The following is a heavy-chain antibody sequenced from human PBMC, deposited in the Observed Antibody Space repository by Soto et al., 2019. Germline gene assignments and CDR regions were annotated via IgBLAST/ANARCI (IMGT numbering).Heavy chain of an antibody. CDR3: VMMDNNVSPTPKDD. Sequence: QVQLVQSGAEVKKPGASVKVSCKASGYIFVNYGIAWVRQAPGQGLEGMGWISTYTINTHSASKVQGRIKMNTDTTTSTASMDLARHPSYATAVNFWVMMDNNVSPTPKDDGGKGTRVTVSS. V-gene: IGHV1-18*01. D-gene: IGHD2-2*03. CDR1: GYIFVNYG. J-gene: IGHJ6*04. CDR2: ISTYTINT.